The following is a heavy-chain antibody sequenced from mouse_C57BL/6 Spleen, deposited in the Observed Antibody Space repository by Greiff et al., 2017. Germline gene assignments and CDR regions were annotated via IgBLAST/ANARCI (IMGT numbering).Heavy chain of an antibody. Sequence: QVQLQQPGAELVRPGTSVKLSCKASGYTFTSYWMHWVKQRPGQGLEWIGVIDPSDSYTNYNQKFKGKATLTVDTSSSTAYMQLSSLTSEDSAVYYCERGYGNYFYFDYWGQGTTLTVSS. CDR1: GYTFTSYW. CDR3: ERGYGNYFYFDY. D-gene: IGHD2-1*01. V-gene: IGHV1-59*01. J-gene: IGHJ2*01. CDR2: IDPSDSYT.